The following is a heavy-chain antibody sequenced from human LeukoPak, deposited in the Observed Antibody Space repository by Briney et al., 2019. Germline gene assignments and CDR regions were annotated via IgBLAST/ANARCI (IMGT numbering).Heavy chain of an antibody. Sequence: GGSLRLSCAASGFTFSSYSMNWVRQAPGKGLEWVSYISSSSTIYYADSVKGRFTISRDNANNSLYLQMNSLRAEDTAVYYCARRGAVAGTVDYWGQGTLVTVSS. CDR3: ARRGAVAGTVDY. V-gene: IGHV3-48*01. CDR1: GFTFSSYS. CDR2: ISSSSTI. D-gene: IGHD6-19*01. J-gene: IGHJ4*02.